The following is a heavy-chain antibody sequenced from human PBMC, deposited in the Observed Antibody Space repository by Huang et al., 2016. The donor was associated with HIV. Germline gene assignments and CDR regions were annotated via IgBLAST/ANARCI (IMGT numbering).Heavy chain of an antibody. D-gene: IGHD3-10*01. J-gene: IGHJ4*02. CDR3: ARALWDNYMTKYYFDY. Sequence: EVQLVESGGGLVQPGGSLRLTCAVSGFSFSDCNMNWVRQATGKGLGWVSYVGSRGGSIYYTDSGKGRFTISRDNAENLLYLQMDSLRAEDTAVYYCARALWDNYMTKYYFDYWGQGTLVTVSS. CDR1: GFSFSDCN. CDR2: VGSRGGSI. V-gene: IGHV3-48*01.